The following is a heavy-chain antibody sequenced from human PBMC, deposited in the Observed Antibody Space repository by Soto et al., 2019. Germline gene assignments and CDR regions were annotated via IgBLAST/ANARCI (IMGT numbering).Heavy chain of an antibody. CDR3: TRVGGTWMDD. CDR2: IRYDGVGT. D-gene: IGHD1-26*01. CDR1: GFTFRAYW. J-gene: IGHJ6*04. Sequence: EVQLVESGGGLVQPGGSLRLSCAASGFTFRAYWMHWVRQAPGKGLEWVSRIRYDGVGTNYADSVQGRFSISRDNVKHMVYLVMNSLRPDDTAVYYCTRVGGTWMDDWGEGTKFTVSP. V-gene: IGHV3-74*01.